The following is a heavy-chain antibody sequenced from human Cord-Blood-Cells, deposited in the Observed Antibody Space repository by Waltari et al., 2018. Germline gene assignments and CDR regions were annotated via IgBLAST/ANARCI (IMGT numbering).Heavy chain of an antibody. CDR2: IYYSGST. CDR3: ASFSGSYGMDV. CDR1: GGSISSHY. J-gene: IGHJ6*02. Sequence: QVQLQESGPGLVKPSETLSLTCTVSGGSISSHYWSWIRQPPGKGLEWIGYIYYSGSTNCNPSLKSRVTISVDTSKNQFSLKLSSVTAADTAVYYCASFSGSYGMDVWGQGTTVTVSS. D-gene: IGHD1-26*01. V-gene: IGHV4-59*11.